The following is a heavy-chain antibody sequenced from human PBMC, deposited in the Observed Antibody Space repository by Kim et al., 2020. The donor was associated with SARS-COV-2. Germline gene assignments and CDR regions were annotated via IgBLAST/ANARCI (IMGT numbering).Heavy chain of an antibody. CDR3: ARPGRSGSYYTNFDY. Sequence: GESLQISCKGSGYSFTSYWIGWVRQMPGKGLEWMGIFYPGDSDTRYSPSFQGQVTISADKSISTAYLQWSSLKASDTAMYYCARPGRSGSYYTNFDYWGQGTLVTVSS. D-gene: IGHD3-10*01. CDR1: GYSFTSYW. CDR2: FYPGDSDT. J-gene: IGHJ4*02. V-gene: IGHV5-51*01.